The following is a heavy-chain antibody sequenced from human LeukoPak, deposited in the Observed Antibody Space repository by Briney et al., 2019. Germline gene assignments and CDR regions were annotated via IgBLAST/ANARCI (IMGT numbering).Heavy chain of an antibody. CDR2: IYYSGST. CDR3: AGIAVAGISNHYYYHGMDV. D-gene: IGHD6-19*01. V-gene: IGHV4-39*01. J-gene: IGHJ6*02. Sequence: PSETLSLTCTVSGGSISSSSYYWGWIRQPPVKGLEWIGSIYYSGSTYYNPSLKSRVTISVDTSKNQFSLKLSSVTAADTAVYYCAGIAVAGISNHYYYHGMDVWGQGTTVTVSS. CDR1: GGSISSSSYY.